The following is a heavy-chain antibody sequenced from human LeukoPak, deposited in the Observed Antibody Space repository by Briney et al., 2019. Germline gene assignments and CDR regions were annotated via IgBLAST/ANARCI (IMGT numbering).Heavy chain of an antibody. CDR2: IYTSGST. V-gene: IGHV4-61*02. D-gene: IGHD3-22*01. Sequence: SQTLSLTCTVSGGSISSGSYYWSWIRQPAGKGLEWIGRIYTSGSTNYNPSLKSRVTISVDTSKNQFSLKLSSVTAADTAVYYCARLVFYDRPHGMDVWGQGTTVTVSS. CDR1: GGSISSGSYY. CDR3: ARLVFYDRPHGMDV. J-gene: IGHJ6*02.